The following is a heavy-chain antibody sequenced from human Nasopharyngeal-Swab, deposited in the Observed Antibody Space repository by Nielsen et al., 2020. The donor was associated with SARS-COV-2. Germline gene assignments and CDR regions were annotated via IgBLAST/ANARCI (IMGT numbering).Heavy chain of an antibody. CDR1: GLSFNSFA. CDR2: ISGGGDST. CDR3: AKANTRDFDY. J-gene: IGHJ4*02. Sequence: GESLKISCAASGLSFNSFAMSWVRQAPGKGLEWVSGISGGGDSTHYADSVKGRFTISRDNSRKTLYLQMNSLRAEDTAVYHCAKANTRDFDYWGQGTLVTVSS. V-gene: IGHV3-23*01.